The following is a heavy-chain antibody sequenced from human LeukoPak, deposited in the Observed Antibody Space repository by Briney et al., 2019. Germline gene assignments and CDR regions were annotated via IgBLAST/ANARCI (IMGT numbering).Heavy chain of an antibody. D-gene: IGHD5-12*01. V-gene: IGHV4-39*01. CDR2: IYYSGST. CDR1: GGSISSGDYY. J-gene: IGHJ4*02. CDR3: ARWVATPRGYFDY. Sequence: PSETLSLTCTVSGGSISSGDYYWGWIRQPPGKGLEWIVNIYYSGSTYYNPSLKSRVTISVDKSKNQFSLKLSSVSAADTALYYCARWVATPRGYFDYWGQGALVTVSS.